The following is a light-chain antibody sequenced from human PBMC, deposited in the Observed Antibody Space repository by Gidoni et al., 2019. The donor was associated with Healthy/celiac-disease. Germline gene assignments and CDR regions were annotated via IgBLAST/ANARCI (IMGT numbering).Light chain of an antibody. Sequence: DIVMTQSPDSLAVSLGERAPINCKSSQSVLYSSNNKNYLAWYQQKPGQPPKLLIYWASTREPGVPDRFSGSGSGTDFTLTISSLQAEDVAVYYCQQYYSTPQTFGQGTKVEIK. J-gene: IGKJ1*01. CDR1: QSVLYSSNNKNY. CDR3: QQYYSTPQT. V-gene: IGKV4-1*01. CDR2: WAS.